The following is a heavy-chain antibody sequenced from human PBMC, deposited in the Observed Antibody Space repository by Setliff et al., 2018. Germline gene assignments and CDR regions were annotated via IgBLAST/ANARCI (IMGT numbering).Heavy chain of an antibody. CDR2: IRYDGSSK. CDR1: GFIFYNYG. D-gene: IGHD3-3*01. V-gene: IGHV3-30*02. CDR3: AKDSHEFWSGDYKNWVDP. J-gene: IGHJ5*02. Sequence: WGSLRLSCAASGFIFYNYGMHWVRQPPGKGLEWVAVIRYDGSSKYYGDSVKGRFTISRDNSKNTLYLQMNNVRAEDTAVYYCAKDSHEFWSGDYKNWVDPWGQGTLVTVSS.